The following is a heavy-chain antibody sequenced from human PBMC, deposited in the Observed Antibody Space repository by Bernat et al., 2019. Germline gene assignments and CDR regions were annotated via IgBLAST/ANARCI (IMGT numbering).Heavy chain of an antibody. D-gene: IGHD3-3*01. CDR2: IRGSGGGT. CDR3: AKVKSDFSGAYRDFDY. V-gene: IGHV3-23*04. J-gene: IGHJ4*02. CDR1: GGTWCSCA. Sequence: DVQLGEGGGEGGEKGGSLRLSCAGGGGTWCSCAMSWVRQAPGKWLGWVSAIRGSGGGTYYAGSVKGRFTISRDNSMNTLYIQMNSMRAEDTAVYYCAKVKSDFSGAYRDFDYWGQGTLVTVSS.